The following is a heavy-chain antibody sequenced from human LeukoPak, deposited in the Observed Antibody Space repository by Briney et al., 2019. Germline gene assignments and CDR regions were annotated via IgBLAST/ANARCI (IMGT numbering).Heavy chain of an antibody. CDR2: ISYDGSNK. J-gene: IGHJ4*02. Sequence: GGSLRLSCAASGFTFSNYAMHWARQASGKGLEWVAIISYDGSNKYYADTVKGRFTISRDNSKNTLYLQMNSLRVDDTAVYYCANGYASSRWLLYWGQGTLVTVSS. CDR3: ANGYASSRWLLY. V-gene: IGHV3-30-3*01. D-gene: IGHD5-12*01. CDR1: GFTFSNYA.